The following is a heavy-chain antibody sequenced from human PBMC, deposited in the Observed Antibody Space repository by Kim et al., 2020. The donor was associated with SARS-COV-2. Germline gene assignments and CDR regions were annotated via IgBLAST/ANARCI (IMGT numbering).Heavy chain of an antibody. CDR3: ATGRYGEIFY. CDR1: GIPFSSNW. CDR2: INGDGRST. Sequence: VGSLRLSCTASGIPFSSNWMQWVRQAPGQGLGWVSRINGDGRSTSYADSVTGRCTISRDNAKNTLDLQMNSLRLDATAAYYCATGRYGEIFYWGRGTLVT. J-gene: IGHJ2*01. D-gene: IGHD3-10*01. V-gene: IGHV3-74*01.